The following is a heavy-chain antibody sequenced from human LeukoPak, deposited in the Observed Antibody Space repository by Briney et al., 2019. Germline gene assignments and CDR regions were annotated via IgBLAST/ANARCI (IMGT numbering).Heavy chain of an antibody. V-gene: IGHV3-21*01. Sequence: GGSLRLSCAASGFSFSNFAMNWVRQAPGKGLEWVSSISSSSSYIYYADSVKGRFTISRDNAKNSLYLQMNSLRAEDTAVYYCARAYSGSYGLGYYYMDVWGKGTTVTVSS. D-gene: IGHD1-26*01. CDR1: GFSFSNFA. J-gene: IGHJ6*03. CDR2: ISSSSSYI. CDR3: ARAYSGSYGLGYYYMDV.